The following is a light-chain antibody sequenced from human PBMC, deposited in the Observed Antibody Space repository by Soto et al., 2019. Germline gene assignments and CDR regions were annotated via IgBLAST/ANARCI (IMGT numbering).Light chain of an antibody. J-gene: IGKJ4*01. CDR2: GAS. V-gene: IGKV3-20*01. CDR1: QSLSSVY. CDR3: QQYRGSPLVT. Sequence: ETVLTQSPGTLSLSPGERATLSCRASQSLSSVYLAWYQQRPGQAPRLLISGASSRAPGIPDRFSGTGSGTEFTLTISRREPEDFAVYYCQQYRGSPLVTFGGGNKVEIK.